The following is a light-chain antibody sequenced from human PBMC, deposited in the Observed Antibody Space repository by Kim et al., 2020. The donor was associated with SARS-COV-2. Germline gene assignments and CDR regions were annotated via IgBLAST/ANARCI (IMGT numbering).Light chain of an antibody. V-gene: IGLV3-19*01. CDR2: GKN. Sequence: SSELTQDPAVSVALGQTVRITCQGDSLSYYYASWYQQKPGQAPALVIYGKNSRPSGIPDRFSGSSSGNTASLTITGAQAEDEADYYCNSQDSSGNYWVFGGGTRLTVL. CDR3: NSQDSSGNYWV. J-gene: IGLJ3*02. CDR1: SLSYYY.